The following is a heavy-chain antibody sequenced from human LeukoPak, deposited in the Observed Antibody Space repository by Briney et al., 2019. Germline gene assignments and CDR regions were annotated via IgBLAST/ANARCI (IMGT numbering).Heavy chain of an antibody. V-gene: IGHV3-7*03. Sequence: GGSLRLSCAVSEFTFSTYWMSWVRQAPGKGLEWVANIKADGSEKRYVGSVKGRFTISRDNAKNSLYLQMNSLRAEDTAVYYCATPLDYNDNSGYRQGGDWGQGTLVTVSS. D-gene: IGHD3-22*01. CDR3: ATPLDYNDNSGYRQGGD. J-gene: IGHJ4*02. CDR1: EFTFSTYW. CDR2: IKADGSEK.